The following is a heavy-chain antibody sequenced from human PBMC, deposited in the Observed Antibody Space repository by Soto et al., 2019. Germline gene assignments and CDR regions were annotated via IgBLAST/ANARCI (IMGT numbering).Heavy chain of an antibody. V-gene: IGHV3-30-3*01. CDR1: GFTFSSYA. D-gene: IGHD5-18*01. CDR2: ISYDGSNK. J-gene: IGHJ6*02. Sequence: QVQLVESGGGVVQPGRSLRLSCAASGFTFSSYAMHWVRQAPGKGLEWVAVISYDGSNKYYADSVKGRFTISRDNSKNPPYQQMNSMRAEDTAVYDCASEMVWIQLWLRGMAVWGQGTTVTV. CDR3: ASEMVWIQLWLRGMAV.